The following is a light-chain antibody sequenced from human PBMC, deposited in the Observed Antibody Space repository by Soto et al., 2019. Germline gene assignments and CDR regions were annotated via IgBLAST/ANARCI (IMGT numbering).Light chain of an antibody. CDR2: AAS. V-gene: IGKV1-6*01. J-gene: IGKJ1*01. Sequence: AIQMTQSPSSLSASVGDRVTITCRASQGIRNDLGWYQQKPGKAPKLLIYAASSLQSGVPSRFSGSGSGTDFTLTISRLQPEDFATYYCLQDYNYRWTFGQGTKVEIK. CDR1: QGIRND. CDR3: LQDYNYRWT.